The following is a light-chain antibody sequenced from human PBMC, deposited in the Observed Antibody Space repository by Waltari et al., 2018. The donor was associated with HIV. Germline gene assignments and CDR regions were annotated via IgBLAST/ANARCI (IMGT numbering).Light chain of an antibody. CDR1: TLPRQY. CDR3: QSSDSSGAYWV. V-gene: IGLV3-25*03. J-gene: IGLJ3*02. CDR2: KDN. Sequence: SFQLTQPPSVSVSPGQTARITCSGETLPRQYVFCYQQRPGQAPVLVIYKDNERPSGIHERFSGSTSGTTVALTISGVQPEDEADYYCQSSDSSGAYWVFGGGTKLTVL.